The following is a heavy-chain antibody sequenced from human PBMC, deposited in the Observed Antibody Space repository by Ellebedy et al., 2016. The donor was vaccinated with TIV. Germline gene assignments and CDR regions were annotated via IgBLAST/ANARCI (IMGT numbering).Heavy chain of an antibody. CDR2: IRSKAYGGTT. J-gene: IGHJ4*02. CDR1: GFTFGDYA. Sequence: GGSLRLSXTASGFTFGDYAMSWFRQAPGKGLEWVGFIRSKAYGGTTEYAASVKGRFTISRDDSKGIAYLQMNSLKTEDTAVYYCTRYSGSGSDYWGQGTLVTVSS. CDR3: TRYSGSGSDY. D-gene: IGHD3-10*01. V-gene: IGHV3-49*03.